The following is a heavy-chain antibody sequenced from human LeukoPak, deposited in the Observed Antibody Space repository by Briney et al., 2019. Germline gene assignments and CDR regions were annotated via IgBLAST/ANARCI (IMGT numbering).Heavy chain of an antibody. CDR3: ARLGQRWLQPNWFDP. CDR1: GGSINSYY. J-gene: IGHJ5*02. D-gene: IGHD5-24*01. Sequence: SETLSVTCTVSGGSINSYYWSWIRQPQGKGLEWIGYIYYSGSTNYNPSLKSRVTISVDTSKNQFSLKLSSVTAADTAVYYCARLGQRWLQPNWFDPWGQGTLVTVSS. CDR2: IYYSGST. V-gene: IGHV4-59*08.